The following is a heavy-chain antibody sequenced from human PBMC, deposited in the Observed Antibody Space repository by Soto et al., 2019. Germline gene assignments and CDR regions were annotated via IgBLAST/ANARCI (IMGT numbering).Heavy chain of an antibody. CDR3: ARVHSRELLRRYYYYGMDV. Sequence: PGGSLRLSCAASGFTFSSYAMSWVRQAPGKGLEWVSAISGSGGSTYYADSVKGRFTISRDNSKNTLYLQMNSLRAEDTAVYYCARVHSRELLRRYYYYGMDVWGQGTTVTVS. CDR1: GFTFSSYA. D-gene: IGHD1-26*01. J-gene: IGHJ6*02. CDR2: ISGSGGST. V-gene: IGHV3-23*01.